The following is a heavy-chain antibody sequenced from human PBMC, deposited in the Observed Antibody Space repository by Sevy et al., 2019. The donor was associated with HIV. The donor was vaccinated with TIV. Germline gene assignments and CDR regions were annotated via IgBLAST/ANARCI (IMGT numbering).Heavy chain of an antibody. CDR1: GGTFSSYA. Sequence: ASVKVSCKASGGTFSSYAISWVRQAPGQGLAWMGGIIPIFGTANYAQKFQGRVTITADESTSTAYMELSSLRSEDTAVYYCARGGKPYSSSWPAFDIWGQGTMVTVSS. V-gene: IGHV1-69*13. J-gene: IGHJ3*02. CDR3: ARGGKPYSSSWPAFDI. CDR2: IIPIFGTA. D-gene: IGHD6-13*01.